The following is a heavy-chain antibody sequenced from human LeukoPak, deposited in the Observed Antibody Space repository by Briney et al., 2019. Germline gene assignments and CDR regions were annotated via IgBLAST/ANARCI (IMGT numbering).Heavy chain of an antibody. CDR2: ISWDGGTT. V-gene: IGHV3-43*01. CDR3: TTIPYGSDYEH. D-gene: IGHD4-17*01. J-gene: IGHJ1*01. CDR1: GFTFDDYT. Sequence: PGGSLRLSCAASGFTFDDYTMHWVRQAPGEGLEWVSLISWDGGTTYSADSVKGRFTISRDNSKNSLFLQMNSLRTEDTALYYCTTIPYGSDYEHWGQGTLVTVSS.